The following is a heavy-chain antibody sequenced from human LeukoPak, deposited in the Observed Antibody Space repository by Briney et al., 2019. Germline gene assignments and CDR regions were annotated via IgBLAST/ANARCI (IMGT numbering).Heavy chain of an antibody. D-gene: IGHD5-12*01. J-gene: IGHJ4*02. V-gene: IGHV3-48*04. Sequence: PGGSLRLSCAASGFTFSSYSMNWVRQAPGKGLEWVSYISSSGSTIYYADSVKGRFTISRDNAKNSLYLQMNSLRAEDTAVYYCARDLYNSGRSGIREFDYWGQGTLVTVSS. CDR2: ISSSGSTI. CDR3: ARDLYNSGRSGIREFDY. CDR1: GFTFSSYS.